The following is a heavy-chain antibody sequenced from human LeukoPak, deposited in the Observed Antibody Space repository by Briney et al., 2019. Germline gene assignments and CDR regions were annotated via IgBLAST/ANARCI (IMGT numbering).Heavy chain of an antibody. CDR1: GVTFSNYA. D-gene: IGHD4-17*01. Sequence: GGSLRLSCAASGVTFSNYAMSWVRQPPGKGLEWVSTISGGGGSTYYADSVKGRLTISRDNSKNTLYLQMSSLRAEDTALYYCAKSSGDVPPYYYGLDVWGQGTTVTVSS. CDR2: ISGGGGST. CDR3: AKSSGDVPPYYYGLDV. J-gene: IGHJ6*02. V-gene: IGHV3-23*01.